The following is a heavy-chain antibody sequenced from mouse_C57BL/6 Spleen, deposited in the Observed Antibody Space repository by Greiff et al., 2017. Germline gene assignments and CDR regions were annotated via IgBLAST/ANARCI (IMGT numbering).Heavy chain of an antibody. V-gene: IGHV3-6*01. Sequence: ESGPGLVKPSQSLSLTCSVTGYSITSGYYWNWIRQFPGNKLEWMGYISYDGSNNYNPSLNNRISITRDTSKNQFFLKLNSVTTEDTATYYCAREATYDYDAGFAYWGQGTLVTVSA. CDR3: AREATYDYDAGFAY. CDR1: GYSITSGYY. CDR2: ISYDGSN. J-gene: IGHJ3*01. D-gene: IGHD2-4*01.